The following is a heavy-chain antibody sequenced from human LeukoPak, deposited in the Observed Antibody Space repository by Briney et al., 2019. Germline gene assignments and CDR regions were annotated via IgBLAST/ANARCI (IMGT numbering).Heavy chain of an antibody. CDR3: GKGDTVFRGGPGY. D-gene: IGHD3-10*01. Sequence: PGGSLRLSCAASGCTFSNFVMNWVRQAPGKGLQWVSTIGAGGVNTFYADSVKGRFTISKEDAANPLYLQLNSLRAEDTAFYYCGKGDTVFRGGPGYWGQGTLVSVSS. V-gene: IGHV3-23*01. J-gene: IGHJ4*02. CDR1: GCTFSNFV. CDR2: IGAGGVNT.